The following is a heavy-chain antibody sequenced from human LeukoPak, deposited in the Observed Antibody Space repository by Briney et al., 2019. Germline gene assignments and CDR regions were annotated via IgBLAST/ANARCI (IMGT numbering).Heavy chain of an antibody. J-gene: IGHJ4*02. V-gene: IGHV3-23*01. CDR1: GFTFSDYY. CDR3: AKDPTKRGYSGYDLDY. CDR2: ISGSGGST. D-gene: IGHD5-12*01. Sequence: GGSLRLSCAASGFTFSDYYMSWIRQAPGKGLEWVSAISGSGGSTYYADSVKGRFTISRDNSKNTLYLQMNSLRAEDTAVYYCAKDPTKRGYSGYDLDYWGQGTLVTVSS.